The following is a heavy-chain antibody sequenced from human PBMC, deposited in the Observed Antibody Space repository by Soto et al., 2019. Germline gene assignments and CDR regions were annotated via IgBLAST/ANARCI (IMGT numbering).Heavy chain of an antibody. V-gene: IGHV1-69*01. Sequence: VKVSCKASGGTFSSYAISWVRQAPGQGLEWMGGIIPIFGTANYAQKFQGRVTITADESTSTAYMELSSLRSEDTAVYYCARDRGGADYYGSGSYKNYGMDVWGQGTTVTVSS. CDR2: IIPIFGTA. CDR3: ARDRGGADYYGSGSYKNYGMDV. J-gene: IGHJ6*02. D-gene: IGHD3-10*01. CDR1: GGTFSSYA.